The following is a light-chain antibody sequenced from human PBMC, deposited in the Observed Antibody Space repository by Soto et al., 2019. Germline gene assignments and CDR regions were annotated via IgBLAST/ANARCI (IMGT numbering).Light chain of an antibody. CDR3: QHSDSFLLT. J-gene: IGKJ4*01. Sequence: DIQMTQSPSSVSASVGDSVTIACRSSQGVSNWLAWFQQQPGKAPKLLIYAVSTLQRGVPPRFGGSRSGTNFTLTINSLQPEDFATYYCQHSDSFLLTLGGGTKVDIK. CDR2: AVS. CDR1: QGVSNW. V-gene: IGKV1-12*01.